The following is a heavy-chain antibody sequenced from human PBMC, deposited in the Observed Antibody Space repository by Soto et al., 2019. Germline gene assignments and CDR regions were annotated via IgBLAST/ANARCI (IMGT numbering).Heavy chain of an antibody. CDR3: ARDRAAGGNSEWFFDL. Sequence: QVQLQESGPGLVKPSETLSLTCTVSGGSISSYYWSWIRQPPGQGLEWIGYIYYSGSTNYNPSLKGRVTRSVDTSKNQFSLKLTSVTAADTAVYYCARDRAAGGNSEWFFDLWGRGTLVTVSS. J-gene: IGHJ2*01. D-gene: IGHD6-13*01. V-gene: IGHV4-59*01. CDR2: IYYSGST. CDR1: GGSISSYY.